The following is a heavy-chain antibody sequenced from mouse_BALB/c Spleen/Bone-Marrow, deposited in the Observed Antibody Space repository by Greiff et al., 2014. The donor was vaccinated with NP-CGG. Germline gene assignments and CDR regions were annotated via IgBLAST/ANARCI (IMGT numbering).Heavy chain of an antibody. Sequence: VQLQQPGPELVKPGASVKISCKASGYTFTDYNMHWVKQSHGKSLEWIGYIYPYNGGTGYNQKFKSKATLTADNSSSTAYMELRSLTSEDSAVYYCARSYGNWYFDVWGAGTTVTVSS. D-gene: IGHD2-10*02. J-gene: IGHJ1*01. CDR1: GYTFTDYN. CDR3: ARSYGNWYFDV. V-gene: IGHV1S29*02. CDR2: IYPYNGGT.